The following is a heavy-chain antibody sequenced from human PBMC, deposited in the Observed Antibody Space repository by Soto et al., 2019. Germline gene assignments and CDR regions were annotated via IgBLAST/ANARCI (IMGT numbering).Heavy chain of an antibody. CDR1: GFTFSSYA. Sequence: TGGSLRLSCAASGFTFSSYAMSWVRQAPGKGLEWVSAISGSGGSTYYADSVKGRFTISRDNSKNTLYLQMNSLRAEDTAVYYCAKNVWGITIFGGMDVWGHGTTVTVSS. V-gene: IGHV3-23*01. J-gene: IGHJ6*02. CDR3: AKNVWGITIFGGMDV. CDR2: ISGSGGST. D-gene: IGHD3-9*01.